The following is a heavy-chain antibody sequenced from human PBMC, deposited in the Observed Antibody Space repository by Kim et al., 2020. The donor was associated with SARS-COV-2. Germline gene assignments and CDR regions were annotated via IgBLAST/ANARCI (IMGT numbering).Heavy chain of an antibody. Sequence: SETLSLTCTVSGGSISSGGYYWSWIRQHPGKGLEWIGYIYYSGSTYYNPSPKSRVTITVDTSKNQFSLQLSSVTAAYTAVYYCARVPPSYFYDISGPGVGGFDIWGQGRMVTVSS. CDR1: GGSISSGGYY. D-gene: IGHD3-22*01. CDR2: IYYSGST. CDR3: ARVPPSYFYDISGPGVGGFDI. J-gene: IGHJ3*02. V-gene: IGHV4-31*03.